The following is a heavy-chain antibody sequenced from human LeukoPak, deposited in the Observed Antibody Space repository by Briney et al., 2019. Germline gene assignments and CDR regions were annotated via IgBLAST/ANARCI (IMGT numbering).Heavy chain of an antibody. CDR3: ARASLTTPYYFDY. V-gene: IGHV3-74*01. Sequence: PGGSLRLSCAASGFTFSGYRMHWVRQAPGKGLVWVSRINSDGSSTSYADSVKGRFTISRDNAKNTLYLQMNSLRAEDTAVYYCARASLTTPYYFDYWGQGTLVTVSS. D-gene: IGHD4-11*01. J-gene: IGHJ4*02. CDR2: INSDGSST. CDR1: GFTFSGYR.